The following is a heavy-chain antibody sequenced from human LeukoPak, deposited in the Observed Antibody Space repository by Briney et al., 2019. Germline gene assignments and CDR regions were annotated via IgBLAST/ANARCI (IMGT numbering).Heavy chain of an antibody. V-gene: IGHV1-18*04. CDR1: GYTFTGYY. J-gene: IGHJ3*02. CDR3: ARDPKTTVLRYFDWLSYRGDAFDI. CDR2: ISAYNGNT. D-gene: IGHD3-9*01. Sequence: GAPVKVSCKASGYTFTGYYMHWVRQAPGQGLEWMGWISAYNGNTNYAQKLQGRVTMTTDTSTSTAYMELRSLRSDDTAVYYCARDPKTTVLRYFDWLSYRGDAFDIWGQGTMVTVSS.